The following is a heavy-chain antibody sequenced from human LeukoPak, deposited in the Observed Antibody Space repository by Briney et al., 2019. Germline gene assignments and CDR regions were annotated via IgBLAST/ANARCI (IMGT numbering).Heavy chain of an antibody. CDR2: IKQDGSEK. Sequence: GGSLRLSCAASGFTFSNYWMHWVRQAPGKGLEWVANIKQDGSEKYYVDSVKGRFTISRDNAKNSLYLQMNSLRAEDTAVYYCARNRAAVVVGESIASYYYGMDVWGQGTTVTVSS. CDR1: GFTFSNYW. J-gene: IGHJ6*02. CDR3: ARNRAAVVVGESIASYYYGMDV. D-gene: IGHD1-26*01. V-gene: IGHV3-7*01.